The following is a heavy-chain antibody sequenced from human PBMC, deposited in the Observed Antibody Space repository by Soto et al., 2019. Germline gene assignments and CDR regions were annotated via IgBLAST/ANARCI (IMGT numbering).Heavy chain of an antibody. CDR1: GGSISSYY. J-gene: IGHJ5*02. Sequence: PSETLSLTCTVSGGSISSYYWSWIRQPPGKGLEWIGYIYYSGSTNYNPSLKSRVTISVDTSKNQFSLKLSSVTAADTAVYYCARSKVTVITPNWFDPWGQRTLVTVSS. CDR3: ARSKVTVITPNWFDP. CDR2: IYYSGST. V-gene: IGHV4-59*01. D-gene: IGHD3-22*01.